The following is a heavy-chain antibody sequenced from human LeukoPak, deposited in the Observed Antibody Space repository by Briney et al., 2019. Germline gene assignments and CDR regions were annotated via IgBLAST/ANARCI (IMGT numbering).Heavy chain of an antibody. V-gene: IGHV4-61*02. CDR1: GGSISSGSYY. D-gene: IGHD2-2*01. J-gene: IGHJ4*02. CDR3: ARDRRYCSSTSCYGRYFDY. Sequence: SQTLSLTCTVSGGSISSGSYYWSWIRQPAGKGLEWIGRIYTSGSTNYNPSLKSRVTMSVDTSKNQFSLNLSSVTAADTAVYYCARDRRYCSSTSCYGRYFDYWGQGTLVTVSS. CDR2: IYTSGST.